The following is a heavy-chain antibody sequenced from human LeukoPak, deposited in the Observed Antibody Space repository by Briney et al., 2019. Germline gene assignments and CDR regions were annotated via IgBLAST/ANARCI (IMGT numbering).Heavy chain of an antibody. CDR3: AKESGSFHYFDY. CDR1: GFTFSSYA. V-gene: IGHV3-23*01. Sequence: PGGSLRLSCAASGFTFSSYAMSWVRQAPGKGLEWVSGISGSGYSTYYADSVKGRFTISRDNSKNTLYLQMNSLRAEDTAVYYCAKESGSFHYFDYWGQGTLVTVSS. D-gene: IGHD1-26*01. J-gene: IGHJ4*02. CDR2: ISGSGYST.